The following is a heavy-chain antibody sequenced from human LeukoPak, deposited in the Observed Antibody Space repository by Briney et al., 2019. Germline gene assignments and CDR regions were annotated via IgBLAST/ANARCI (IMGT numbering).Heavy chain of an antibody. V-gene: IGHV1-2*02. CDR1: GYSFTDYY. D-gene: IGHD5-24*01. J-gene: IGHJ4*02. CDR3: AREERDGSTIVH. Sequence: ASVKVSCKTSGYSFTDYYMHWVRQAPGQGLEWMGWINPNSGGTNYAQKFQGRVTMTRDTSISTAYMELSRLRSDDTAVYYCAREERDGSTIVHWGQGTLVTVSS. CDR2: INPNSGGT.